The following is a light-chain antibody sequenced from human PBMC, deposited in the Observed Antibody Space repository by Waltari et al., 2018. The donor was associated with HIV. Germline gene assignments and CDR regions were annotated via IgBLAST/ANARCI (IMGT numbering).Light chain of an antibody. Sequence: DIQMTQSPPSLSASVGDRLTITCPASQDISHYLNWYPQNPGKAPKLLIYDASNLETGVPSRFSGSGSETDFTCTISSLQSKDIATYYCQQYDNLPLTFGGGTKVESK. CDR3: QQYDNLPLT. CDR1: QDISHY. J-gene: IGKJ4*01. CDR2: DAS. V-gene: IGKV1-33*01.